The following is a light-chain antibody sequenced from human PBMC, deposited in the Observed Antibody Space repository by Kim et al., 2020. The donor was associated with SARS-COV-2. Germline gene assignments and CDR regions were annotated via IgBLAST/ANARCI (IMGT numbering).Light chain of an antibody. CDR1: GSNIRTNT. Sequence: GQRVTITCSGSGSNIRTNTVTWSQQLPGTAPKLLIYGTNQRPSGVPDRFSGSKSGTSASLAISGLQSEDEADYYCASWDDILNGELFGGGTQLTVL. J-gene: IGLJ2*01. CDR2: GTN. V-gene: IGLV1-44*01. CDR3: ASWDDILNGEL.